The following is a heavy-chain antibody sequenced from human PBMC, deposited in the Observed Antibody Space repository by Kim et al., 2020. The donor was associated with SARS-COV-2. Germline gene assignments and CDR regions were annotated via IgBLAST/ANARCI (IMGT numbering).Heavy chain of an antibody. CDR2: IYYSGST. CDR3: ARHAHNYYGSGSYFNPFDP. Sequence: SETLSLTCTVSGGSISSSSYYWGWIRPPPGKGLEWIGSIYYSGSTYYNPSLKSRVTISVDPSKNQFSLQLSSVTAADTAVYYCARHAHNYYGSGSYFNPFDPWGQGTLVTVSS. J-gene: IGHJ5*02. CDR1: GGSISSSSYY. D-gene: IGHD3-10*01. V-gene: IGHV4-39*01.